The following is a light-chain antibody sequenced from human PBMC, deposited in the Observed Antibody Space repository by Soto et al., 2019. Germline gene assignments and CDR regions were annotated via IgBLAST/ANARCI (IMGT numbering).Light chain of an antibody. J-gene: IGKJ4*01. Sequence: EIVLTQSPGTLSLSPGERATLSCRASQSVTSSYLAWYQQKPGQAPRLLIYGASSRATGIPDRFSGSGSRTDLTLTNSRLEPEDFAVYYCQQYGSSPAFGGETKVEIK. CDR1: QSVTSSY. V-gene: IGKV3-20*01. CDR3: QQYGSSPA. CDR2: GAS.